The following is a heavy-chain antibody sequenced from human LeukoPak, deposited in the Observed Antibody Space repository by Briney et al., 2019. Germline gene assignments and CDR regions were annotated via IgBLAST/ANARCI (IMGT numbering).Heavy chain of an antibody. J-gene: IGHJ4*02. Sequence: GGSLRLSCAVSGFPFSSAWTSWVRQAPGKGLEWVGRIKSESDGGTTSYAAPVEGRFTISRDDPKNTLSLQMNSLKTEDTAVYYCALIGGSGYYEDYWGQGTLVTVSS. CDR2: IKSESDGGTT. V-gene: IGHV3-15*01. D-gene: IGHD3-22*01. CDR1: GFPFSSAW. CDR3: ALIGGSGYYEDY.